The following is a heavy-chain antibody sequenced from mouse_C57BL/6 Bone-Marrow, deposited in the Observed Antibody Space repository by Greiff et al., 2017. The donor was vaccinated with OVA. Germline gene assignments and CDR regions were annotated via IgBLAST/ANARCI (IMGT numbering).Heavy chain of an antibody. CDR2: IDPSDSYT. D-gene: IGHD1-1*01. Sequence: VQLQQPGAELVKPGASVKLSCKASGYTFTSYWMQWVKQRPGQGLEWIGEIDPSDSYTNYNQKFKGKATLTVDTSSSTAYMQLSSLTSEDSAVYYCARVKGLLYYFDYWGQGTTLTVSS. J-gene: IGHJ2*01. CDR1: GYTFTSYW. CDR3: ARVKGLLYYFDY. V-gene: IGHV1-50*01.